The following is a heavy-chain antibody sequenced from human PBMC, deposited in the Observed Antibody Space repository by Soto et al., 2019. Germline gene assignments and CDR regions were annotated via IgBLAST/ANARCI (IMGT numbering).Heavy chain of an antibody. CDR2: ISVYNGNT. CDR3: ASDPLFRIFGVVNINWFDP. V-gene: IGHV1-18*04. CDR1: GYTFTRYG. D-gene: IGHD3-3*01. J-gene: IGHJ5*02. Sequence: QVQLVQSGAEVKKPGASVKVSCKASGYTFTRYGISWVRQAPGQGLEWMGWISVYNGNTNYTQNLQGRVTMTTDTSTSTAYMELMSLTFNDTAVYYCASDPLFRIFGVVNINWFDPLGQRTLVTVSS.